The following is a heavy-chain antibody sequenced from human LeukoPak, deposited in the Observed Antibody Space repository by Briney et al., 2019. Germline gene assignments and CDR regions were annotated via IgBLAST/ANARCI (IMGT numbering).Heavy chain of an antibody. D-gene: IGHD3-10*01. CDR3: ARMTPDSLLWFGELSGFDY. Sequence: ASVTVSCKASGYTFTGYYMHWVRQAPGQGLEWMGWINPNSGGTNYAQKFQGRVTMTRDTSISTAYMELSRLRSDDTAVYYCARMTPDSLLWFGELSGFDYWGQGTLVTVSS. CDR1: GYTFTGYY. V-gene: IGHV1-2*02. J-gene: IGHJ4*02. CDR2: INPNSGGT.